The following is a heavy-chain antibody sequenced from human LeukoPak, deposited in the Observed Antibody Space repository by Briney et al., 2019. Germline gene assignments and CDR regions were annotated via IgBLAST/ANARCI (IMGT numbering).Heavy chain of an antibody. J-gene: IGHJ4*02. Sequence: SQTLSLTCTVSGGSISSGSYYWSWIRQPAGKGLEWIGRIYTSGSTNYNPSLKSRVTISVDTSKNQFSLKLSSVTAADTAVYCCARGEAARPVDYWGQGTLVTVSS. CDR3: ARGEAARPVDY. CDR1: GGSISSGSYY. CDR2: IYTSGST. V-gene: IGHV4-61*02. D-gene: IGHD6-6*01.